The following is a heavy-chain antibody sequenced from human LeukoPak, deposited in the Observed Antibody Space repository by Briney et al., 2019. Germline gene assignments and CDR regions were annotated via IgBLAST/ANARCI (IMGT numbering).Heavy chain of an antibody. V-gene: IGHV4-59*12. CDR2: IYYSGST. CDR1: GGSISTYY. D-gene: IGHD3-10*01. Sequence: SETLSLTCTVSGGSISTYYWSWIRQPPGKGLEWIGYIYYSGSTNYNPSLKSRVTISVDTSKNQFSLKLSSVTAADTAVYYCARDTGFGELLGPFDYRGQGTLVTVSS. J-gene: IGHJ4*02. CDR3: ARDTGFGELLGPFDY.